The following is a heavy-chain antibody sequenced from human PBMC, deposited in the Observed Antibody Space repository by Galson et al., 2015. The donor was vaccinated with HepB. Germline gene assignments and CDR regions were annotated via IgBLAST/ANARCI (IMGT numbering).Heavy chain of an antibody. J-gene: IGHJ5*01. D-gene: IGHD3-3*01. V-gene: IGHV3-23*01. Sequence: SLRLSCAASGFTFSRYAMNWVRQAPGRGLEWISSITGPGGGTYSADSVKGRFTISRDNSRNTLFLHIDRLRAEDTAVYYCATARDDFWSGYWFDSWGQGTLVTVSS. CDR1: GFTFSRYA. CDR3: ATARDDFWSGYWFDS. CDR2: ITGPGGGT.